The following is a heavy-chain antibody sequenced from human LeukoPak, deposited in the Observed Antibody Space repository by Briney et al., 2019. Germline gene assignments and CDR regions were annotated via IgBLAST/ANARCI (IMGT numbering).Heavy chain of an antibody. Sequence: GGSLRLSCAASGFTFSTYGMHWVRQAPGKGLEWVAVISYDGSNKYYADSVKGRFTISRDNSKNTLYLQMSSLRAEDTAVYYCVRDRPPYYDFWSGLDYWGQGTLVTVSS. CDR3: VRDRPPYYDFWSGLDY. CDR1: GFTFSTYG. J-gene: IGHJ4*02. V-gene: IGHV3-30*03. CDR2: ISYDGSNK. D-gene: IGHD3-3*01.